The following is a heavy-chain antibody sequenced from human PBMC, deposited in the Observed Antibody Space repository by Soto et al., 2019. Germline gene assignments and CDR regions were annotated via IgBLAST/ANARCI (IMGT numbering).Heavy chain of an antibody. Sequence: EVQVVESGGGVVQPGGSLRLSCAASGFTFSNYWMSWVRQAPGKGLEWVANIKEDGSQKYYVDSVRGRFTISRDNAKSSLYLQMSSLRGEDTALYFCAKGGSFYVGAFHIWGQGTMVTVSS. CDR1: GFTFSNYW. CDR3: AKGGSFYVGAFHI. J-gene: IGHJ3*02. V-gene: IGHV3-7*03. D-gene: IGHD1-26*01. CDR2: IKEDGSQK.